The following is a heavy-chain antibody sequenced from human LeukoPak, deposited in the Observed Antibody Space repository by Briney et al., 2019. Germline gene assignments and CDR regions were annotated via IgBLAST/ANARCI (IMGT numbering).Heavy chain of an antibody. CDR3: AREGSSLLPFDY. J-gene: IGHJ4*02. Sequence: ASVKVSCKASGGTFSSYAISWVRQAPGQGLEWMGWINPNSGGTNYAQKFQGRVTMTRDTSISTAYMELSRLRSDDTAVYYCAREGSSLLPFDYWGQGTLVTVSS. V-gene: IGHV1-2*02. D-gene: IGHD6-6*01. CDR1: GGTFSSYA. CDR2: INPNSGGT.